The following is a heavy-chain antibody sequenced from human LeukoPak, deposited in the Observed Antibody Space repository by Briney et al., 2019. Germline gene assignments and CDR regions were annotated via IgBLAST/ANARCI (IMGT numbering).Heavy chain of an antibody. CDR2: MNPNSGNT. CDR3: ARVPSSWLYYDYYYMDV. V-gene: IGHV1-8*01. Sequence: ASVKVSCKASGYTFTSYDINWVRQATGQGLEWMGWMNPNSGNTGYAQKFQGRVTMTRNTSISTAYMELSSLRSGDTAVYYCARVPSSWLYYDYYYMDVWGKGTTVTVSS. CDR1: GYTFTSYD. D-gene: IGHD2-15*01. J-gene: IGHJ6*03.